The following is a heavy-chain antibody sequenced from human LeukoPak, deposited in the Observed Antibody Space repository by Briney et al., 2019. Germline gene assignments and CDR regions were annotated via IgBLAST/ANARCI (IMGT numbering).Heavy chain of an antibody. D-gene: IGHD1-26*01. CDR2: IYHSGST. CDR1: GGSISSNYR. J-gene: IGHJ6*02. Sequence: SGTLSLTCAVSGGSISSNYRWTWVRQPPGKGLEWIGEIYHSGSTNYNPSLKSRVTISVDTSKNQFSLKLSSVTAADTAVYYCARVRIVGSSRDYGMDVWGQGTTVTVSS. CDR3: ARVRIVGSSRDYGMDV. V-gene: IGHV4-4*02.